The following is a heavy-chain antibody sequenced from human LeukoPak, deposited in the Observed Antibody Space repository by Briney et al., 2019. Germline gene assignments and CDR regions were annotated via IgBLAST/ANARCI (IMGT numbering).Heavy chain of an antibody. Sequence: LGGSLRLSCAASGFTFTDYWMHWVRQAPGKGLVWVSRISADGRMTDYEDSVKGRFTVSRDNAKNTLYLQMNRVRVEDTAVYYCARGGFTYGPATLGALDIWGQGTMVPVSS. CDR3: ARGGFTYGPATLGALDI. D-gene: IGHD5-18*01. CDR2: ISADGRMT. J-gene: IGHJ3*02. V-gene: IGHV3-74*01. CDR1: GFTFTDYW.